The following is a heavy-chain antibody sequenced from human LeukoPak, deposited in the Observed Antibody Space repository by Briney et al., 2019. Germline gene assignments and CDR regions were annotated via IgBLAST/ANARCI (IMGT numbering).Heavy chain of an antibody. CDR1: GFTFSSYA. J-gene: IGHJ4*02. Sequence: GGSLRLSCAASGFTFSSYAMHWVRQAPGKGLEYVSAISSNGGSTYYANSVKGRFTISRDNSKNTLYLQMGSLRAEDMAVYYCARVDYDSSVDYWGQGTLVTVSS. D-gene: IGHD3-22*01. CDR2: ISSNGGST. V-gene: IGHV3-64*01. CDR3: ARVDYDSSVDY.